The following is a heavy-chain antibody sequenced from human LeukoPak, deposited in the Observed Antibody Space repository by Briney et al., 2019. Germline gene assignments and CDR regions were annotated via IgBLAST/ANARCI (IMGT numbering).Heavy chain of an antibody. V-gene: IGHV4-31*03. Sequence: PSQTLSLTCTVSGGSISSGGYYWSWIRQHPGKGLEWIGYIYYSGSTYYNPSLKSRVTISVDTSKNQFSLKLSSVTAADTAVYYCASQLRYCSSTSCPPNYFDYWGQGTLVSVS. CDR2: IYYSGST. CDR3: ASQLRYCSSTSCPPNYFDY. CDR1: GGSISSGGYY. J-gene: IGHJ4*02. D-gene: IGHD2-2*01.